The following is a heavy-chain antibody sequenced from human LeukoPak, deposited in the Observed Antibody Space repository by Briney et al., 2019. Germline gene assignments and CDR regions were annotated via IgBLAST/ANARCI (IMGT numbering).Heavy chain of an antibody. V-gene: IGHV1-69*13. CDR3: ARDRGELLNDY. CDR1: GGTFSSYA. Sequence: ASVKVSCKASGGTFSSYAISWVRQAPGQGLEWMGGIIPIFGTANYAQKFQGRATITADESTSTAYMELSSLRSEDTAVYYCARDRGELLNDYWGQGTLVTVSS. J-gene: IGHJ4*02. D-gene: IGHD1-26*01. CDR2: IIPIFGTA.